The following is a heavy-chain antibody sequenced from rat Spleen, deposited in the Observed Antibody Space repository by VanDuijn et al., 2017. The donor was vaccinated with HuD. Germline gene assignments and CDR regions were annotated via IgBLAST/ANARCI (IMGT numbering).Heavy chain of an antibody. CDR3: ARPFGYNGYWYFDF. Sequence: QVQLQQSGSELAKPGSSVKISCKASGYTFNSYAMHWIKQTTGQALEWAGSFAPGSGVIKYNEKFKGKATLTVDKSSNIAYIQLSSLTPVDTAVYYCARPFGYNGYWYFDFWGPGTMVTVSS. CDR1: GYTFNSYA. J-gene: IGHJ1*01. CDR2: FAPGSGVI. V-gene: IGHV1-57*01. D-gene: IGHD1-9*01.